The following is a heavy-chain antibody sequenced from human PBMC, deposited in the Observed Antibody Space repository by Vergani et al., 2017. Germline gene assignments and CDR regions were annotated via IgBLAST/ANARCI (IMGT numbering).Heavy chain of an antibody. J-gene: IGHJ4*02. Sequence: VQLQESCPGLVKPSQTLSLICSVSGDSIRSGFYYWNWIRQHPGKGLEWIGYIYSTGSTHHNPSLRRRINMSVDTSKNQFSLKLNSVTAADTAMYYCARMVGYDEGDAFRIGYFDSWGPGSLVTVSS. D-gene: IGHD3-22*01. V-gene: IGHV4-31*03. CDR2: IYSTGST. CDR1: GDSIRSGFYY. CDR3: ARMVGYDEGDAFRIGYFDS.